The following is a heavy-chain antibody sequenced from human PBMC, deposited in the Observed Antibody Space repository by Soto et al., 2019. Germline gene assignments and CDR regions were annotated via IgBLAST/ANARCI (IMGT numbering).Heavy chain of an antibody. CDR2: IYYSGST. CDR3: ARGWLQSVVPVSYYFDY. CDR1: GGSISSYY. V-gene: IGHV4-59*01. J-gene: IGHJ4*02. D-gene: IGHD5-12*01. Sequence: QVQLRESGPGLVKPSETLSLTCTVSGGSISSYYWSWIRQPPGKGLEWIGYIYYSGSTNYNPSLKSRVTISVDTSKNQFSLKLSSVTAADTAVYYWARGWLQSVVPVSYYFDYWGQGTLVTVSS.